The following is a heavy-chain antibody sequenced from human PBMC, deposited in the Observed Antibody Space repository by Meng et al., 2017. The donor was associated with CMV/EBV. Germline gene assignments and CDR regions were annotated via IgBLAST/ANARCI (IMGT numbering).Heavy chain of an antibody. CDR3: AAYGDYNWFDP. CDR1: GFTFSSYS. CDR2: ISSISSTI. J-gene: IGHJ5*02. Sequence: GGSLRLSCAASGFTFSSYSMNWVRQAPGKGLEWVSYISSISSTIYYADSVNGRFTISRDNAKNSLYLQMNSLRAEDTAVYYCAAYGDYNWFDPWGQGTLVTVSS. V-gene: IGHV3-48*04. D-gene: IGHD4-17*01.